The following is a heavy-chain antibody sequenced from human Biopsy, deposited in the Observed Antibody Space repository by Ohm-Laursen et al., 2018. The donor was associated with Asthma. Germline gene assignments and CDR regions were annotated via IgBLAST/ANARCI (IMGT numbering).Heavy chain of an antibody. Sequence: SSVKVSCKISRYSLTDLSMHWVRQAPGQGLEWMGGHDHEEGGTVNARRFQGRVTMTEDTSTDTAYMELSSLSSDDTAVYYCASDFPKDYVRYNFQFWGQGTPVTVSS. D-gene: IGHD4-17*01. CDR2: HDHEEGGT. CDR3: ASDFPKDYVRYNFQF. V-gene: IGHV1-24*01. CDR1: RYSLTDLS. J-gene: IGHJ4*02.